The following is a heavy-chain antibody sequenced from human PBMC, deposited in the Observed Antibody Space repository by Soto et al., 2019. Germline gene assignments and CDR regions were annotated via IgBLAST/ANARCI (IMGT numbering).Heavy chain of an antibody. CDR1: GFTFSSYA. Sequence: GGSLRLSCAASGFTFSSYAMSWVRQAPGKGLEWVSAISGSGGSTYYADSVKGRFTISRDNSKNTLYLQMNSLRVEDTAVYYCAKQALRFLEWPRSYWGQGTLVTVSS. CDR3: AKQALRFLEWPRSY. V-gene: IGHV3-23*01. D-gene: IGHD3-3*01. J-gene: IGHJ4*02. CDR2: ISGSGGST.